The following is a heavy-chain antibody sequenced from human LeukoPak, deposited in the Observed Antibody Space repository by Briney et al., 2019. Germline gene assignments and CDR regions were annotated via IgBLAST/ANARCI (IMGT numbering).Heavy chain of an antibody. CDR1: GFTFSSYW. V-gene: IGHV3-7*01. J-gene: IGHJ4*02. D-gene: IGHD5-12*01. Sequence: GGSLRLSCAASGFTFSSYWMTWVRQAPGKGLERVANLKEDGTDQYYLDSVKGRFTISRDNAKNSLFLQMNSLRAEDTAVYYCAPRYDLIDYWGQGTLVTVSS. CDR3: APRYDLIDY. CDR2: LKEDGTDQ.